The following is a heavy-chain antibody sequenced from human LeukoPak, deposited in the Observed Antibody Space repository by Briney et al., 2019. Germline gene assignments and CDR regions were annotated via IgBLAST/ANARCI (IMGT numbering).Heavy chain of an antibody. CDR1: GFTFSSYA. J-gene: IGHJ4*02. V-gene: IGHV3-23*01. CDR3: AKAYYDTYYFDY. Sequence: GGSLRLSCAASGFTFSSYAMSWVRQAPGKGLEWVSAISGSGGSTYYADSVKGRFTISRDNSKNTLYLQMDSLRAEDTAVYYCAKAYYDTYYFDYWGQGTLVTVSS. CDR2: ISGSGGST. D-gene: IGHD3-22*01.